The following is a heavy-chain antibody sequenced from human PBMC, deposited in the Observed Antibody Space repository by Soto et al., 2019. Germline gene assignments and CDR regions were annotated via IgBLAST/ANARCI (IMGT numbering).Heavy chain of an antibody. J-gene: IGHJ4*02. V-gene: IGHV3-21*01. D-gene: IGHD4-17*01. CDR3: ARDFYGDYRFDY. CDR1: GFTFSRYS. Sequence: EVQLVESGGGLVKPGGCLRLSCAASGFTFSRYSMNWVRQAPGKGLEWVSFISSSGSDLYYADSVKGRFTISRDNAKNSLDLQLNSLRAEDTAVYYCARDFYGDYRFDYWGQGTRVTVYS. CDR2: ISSSGSDL.